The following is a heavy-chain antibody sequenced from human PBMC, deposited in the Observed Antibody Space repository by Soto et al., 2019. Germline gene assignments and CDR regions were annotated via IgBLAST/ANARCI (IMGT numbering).Heavy chain of an antibody. J-gene: IGHJ4*02. CDR2: INTGNGNT. CDR3: ARGGEPIDY. V-gene: IGHV1-3*04. CDR1: GYAFTRFT. Sequence: ASVKVSCKASGYAFTRFTIHWVRQAPGQRLEWMGSINTGNGNTRFLQKFQGRVTFTRDTSANTAYMELSSLISEDTAVYYCARGGEPIDYWGQGTLVTVSS. D-gene: IGHD2-21*01.